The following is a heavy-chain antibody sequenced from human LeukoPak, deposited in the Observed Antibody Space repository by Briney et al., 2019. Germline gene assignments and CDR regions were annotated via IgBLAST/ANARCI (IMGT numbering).Heavy chain of an antibody. CDR3: ARGGIANNWFDP. CDR1: GGSFSGYS. Sequence: SETLSLTCAVYGGSFSGYSWSWIRQPPGKGLEWIGEINHSGSTNYNPSLKSRVTISVDTSKSQFSLKLSSVTAADTAVYYCARGGIANNWFDPWGQGTLVTVSS. V-gene: IGHV4-34*01. CDR2: INHSGST. D-gene: IGHD6-13*01. J-gene: IGHJ5*02.